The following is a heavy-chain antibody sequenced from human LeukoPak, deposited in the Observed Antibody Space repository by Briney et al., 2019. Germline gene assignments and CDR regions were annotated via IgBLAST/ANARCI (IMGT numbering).Heavy chain of an antibody. D-gene: IGHD5-24*01. CDR3: ARVSGYNWNFDY. Sequence: SETLSLTCTVSGGSISSYYWSWIRQPPGKGLEWIGYIYYSESTNYNPSLKSRVTISVDMSKNQFSLKLSSVTAADTAVYYCARVSGYNWNFDYWGQGTLVTVSS. J-gene: IGHJ4*02. CDR1: GGSISSYY. V-gene: IGHV4-59*01. CDR2: IYYSEST.